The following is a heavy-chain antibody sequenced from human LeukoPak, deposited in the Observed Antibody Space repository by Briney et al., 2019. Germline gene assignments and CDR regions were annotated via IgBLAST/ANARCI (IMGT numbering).Heavy chain of an antibody. D-gene: IGHD5-18*01. J-gene: IGHJ4*02. CDR2: LSSTGINT. V-gene: IGHV3-23*01. Sequence: GGSLRLSCAASGFTFNTYAMTWLRQAPGKGLEWDSALSSTGINTYYADSVKGRFTISRDNSKNMLYLQMNGLRVEDTAVYYCAQISVDTSRDRWSDFDSWGQGILVTVSS. CDR3: AQISVDTSRDRWSDFDS. CDR1: GFTFNTYA.